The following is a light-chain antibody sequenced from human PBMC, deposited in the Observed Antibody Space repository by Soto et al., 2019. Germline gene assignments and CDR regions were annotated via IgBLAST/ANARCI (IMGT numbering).Light chain of an antibody. V-gene: IGKV1-6*01. Sequence: AIQMTQSPSSLSASVGDRVAISCRASQDIRNTLAWYQQKPGEAPKLLIFAASNLQSGVPSRFSGSGSVTDFTLITGLQPEDFATYYCLQYYNFSWTFGQGTKVDI. J-gene: IGKJ1*01. CDR2: AAS. CDR1: QDIRNT. CDR3: LQYYNFSWT.